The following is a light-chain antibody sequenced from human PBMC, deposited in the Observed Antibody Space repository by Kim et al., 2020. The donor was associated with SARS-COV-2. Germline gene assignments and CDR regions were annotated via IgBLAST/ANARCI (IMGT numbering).Light chain of an antibody. CDR2: GAS. J-gene: IGKJ4*01. CDR3: QQYNNWPPLT. CDR1: QGGSSN. V-gene: IGKV3D-15*01. Sequence: SPGDRATRSSRASQGGSSNLAWDQQKPSQGPRLLIYGASTRATGIPARFSCSGSGTEFNLTISSLQSEDFAVYYCQQYNNWPPLTFGGGTKVDIK.